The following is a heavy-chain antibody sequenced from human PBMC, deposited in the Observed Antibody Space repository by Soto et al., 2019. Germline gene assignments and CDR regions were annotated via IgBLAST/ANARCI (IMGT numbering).Heavy chain of an antibody. Sequence: QVQLVESGGGVVQPGRSLRLSCATSGFTFSSFGMHWFRQPPGKGLEWVTVISVDGDNRYYSDSVKGRFTVSRDNSKTTLYLQLNSLRSVDTAVYYCAKSRVSGGNSFLVEYWGQGTLVTVSS. CDR2: ISVDGDNR. J-gene: IGHJ4*02. V-gene: IGHV3-30*18. CDR3: AKSRVSGGNSFLVEY. CDR1: GFTFSSFG. D-gene: IGHD2-15*01.